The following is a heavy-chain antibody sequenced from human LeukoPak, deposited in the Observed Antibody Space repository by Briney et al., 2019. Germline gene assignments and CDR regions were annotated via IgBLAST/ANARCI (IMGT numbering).Heavy chain of an antibody. D-gene: IGHD6-13*01. J-gene: IGHJ5*02. CDR1: GFTFSSYS. CDR3: ARVSGRIAGAENWFDP. CDR2: ISSSSSYI. Sequence: PGGSLRLSCAASGFTFSSYSMNWVRQAPGKGLEWVSSISSSSSYIYYADSEKGRFTISRDNAKNSLYLQMNSLRAEDTAVYYCARVSGRIAGAENWFDPWGQGTLVTVSS. V-gene: IGHV3-21*01.